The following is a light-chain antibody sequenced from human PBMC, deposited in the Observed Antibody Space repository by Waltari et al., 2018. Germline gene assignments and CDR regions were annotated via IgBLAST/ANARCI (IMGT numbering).Light chain of an antibody. V-gene: IGKV1-39*01. CDR2: AAS. CDR1: QSITTA. CDR3: QDSYSTLSFV. J-gene: IGKJ3*01. Sequence: DIQLAQSPSSLSASVGDTVTITCRASQSITTALNCYQQRPGQAPRLLIYAASSLPGGVPSRFSGSGSGTVFTLTINGLQPDDFATYYCQDSYSTLSFVFGPGTRVDV.